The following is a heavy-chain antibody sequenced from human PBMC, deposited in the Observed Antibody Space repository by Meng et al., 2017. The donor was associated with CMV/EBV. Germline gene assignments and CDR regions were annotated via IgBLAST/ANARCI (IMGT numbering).Heavy chain of an antibody. D-gene: IGHD3-10*01. J-gene: IGHJ4*02. Sequence: QAPPQQWGAGLVQASGDPPLPCPVHGGSFSGYYWSWISQPPGKGLEWIGEINHSGSTNYNPSLKSRVTISVDTSKNQFSLKLSSVTAADTAVYYCARETMVRGEDWGQGTLVTVSS. V-gene: IGHV4-34*01. CDR2: INHSGST. CDR1: GGSFSGYY. CDR3: ARETMVRGED.